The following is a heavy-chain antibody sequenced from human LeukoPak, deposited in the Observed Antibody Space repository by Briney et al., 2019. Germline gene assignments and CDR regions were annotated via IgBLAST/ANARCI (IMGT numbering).Heavy chain of an antibody. D-gene: IGHD1-26*01. CDR2: TYYRSTWYN. Sequence: SQTLSLTCAISGDSVSSNSVTWNWIRQSPSRGLEWLGRTYYRSTWYNDYAVSVKSRITINPDTSKDQFSLQLNSVTPEDTAVYYCAREASGSYFRWGQGTLVTVSS. CDR3: AREASGSYFR. V-gene: IGHV6-1*01. CDR1: GDSVSSNSVT. J-gene: IGHJ4*02.